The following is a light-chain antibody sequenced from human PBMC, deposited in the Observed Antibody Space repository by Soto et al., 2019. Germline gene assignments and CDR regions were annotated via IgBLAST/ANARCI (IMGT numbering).Light chain of an antibody. J-gene: IGLJ1*01. CDR2: QVT. CDR3: GSYTSSSTYYV. Sequence: QSVLTQPASVSGSPGQSITISCTGTSSDVGGYNYVSWYQQHPGKAPKLMIYQVTNRPSGVSNRFSGSKSGNTASLTISGLQPEEEADYYCGSYTSSSTYYVFGTGTKVNV. V-gene: IGLV2-14*01. CDR1: SSDVGGYNY.